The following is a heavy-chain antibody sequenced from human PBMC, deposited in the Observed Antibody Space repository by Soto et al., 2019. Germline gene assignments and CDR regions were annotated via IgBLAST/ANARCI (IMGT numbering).Heavy chain of an antibody. V-gene: IGHV1-69*01. J-gene: IGHJ4*02. Sequence: QVQLEQSGGEVKQPGSSVRVSCKTSGGTFSTYAINWVRQAPGQGLEWMGAIIPLFGTADYSQKFQGRVPISADESTRTAYMELSSLRFDDTAVYFCARPKGTYSSGYYYFDFWGQGTLVTVSS. CDR1: GGTFSTYA. CDR3: ARPKGTYSSGYYYFDF. CDR2: IIPLFGTA. D-gene: IGHD6-19*01.